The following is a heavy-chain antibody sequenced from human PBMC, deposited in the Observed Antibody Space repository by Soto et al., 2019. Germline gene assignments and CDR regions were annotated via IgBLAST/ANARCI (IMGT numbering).Heavy chain of an antibody. V-gene: IGHV4-34*01. CDR2: INHSGST. J-gene: IGHJ4*02. D-gene: IGHD3-22*01. CDR3: ARGPRRPVTYYYDSSGYFY. CDR1: GGSFSGYY. Sequence: QVQLQQWGAGLLKPSETLSLTCAVYGGSFSGYYWSWIRQPPGKGLEWIGEINHSGSTNYNPSLKSRVTISVDTSKNQFSLKLSSVTAEDTAVYYCARGPRRPVTYYYDSSGYFYWGQGTLVTVSS.